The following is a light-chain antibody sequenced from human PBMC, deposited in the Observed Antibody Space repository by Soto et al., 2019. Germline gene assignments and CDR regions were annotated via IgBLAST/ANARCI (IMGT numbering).Light chain of an antibody. V-gene: IGKV3-20*01. CDR1: QSVSSSY. J-gene: IGKJ2*01. CDR3: PQYGSSPLWT. CDR2: GAS. Sequence: EIVLTQSPGTLSLSPGERATLSCRASQSVSSSYLAWYQQKPGQAPRLLIYGASSRATGIPDRFSGSGSGTDFSLTISRLEPEDFAVYYCPQYGSSPLWTFGQGTKLEIK.